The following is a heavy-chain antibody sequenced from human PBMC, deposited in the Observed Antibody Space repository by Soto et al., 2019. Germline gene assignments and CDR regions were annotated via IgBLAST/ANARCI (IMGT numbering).Heavy chain of an antibody. CDR3: AREARYYYYMDV. Sequence: PGGPLRLSCAASGFTCSSYSMNWVSQAPGKGLEWVSYISSSSSTIYYADSVKGRFTISRDNAKNSLYLQMNSLRAEDTAVYYCAREARYYYYMDVWGKGTTVTVSS. J-gene: IGHJ6*03. V-gene: IGHV3-48*01. CDR1: GFTCSSYS. CDR2: ISSSSSTI.